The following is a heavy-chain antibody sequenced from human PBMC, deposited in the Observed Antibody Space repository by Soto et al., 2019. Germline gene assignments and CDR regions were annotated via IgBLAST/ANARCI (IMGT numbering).Heavy chain of an antibody. CDR1: GGSISSGDFY. CDR3: ARGITMDRGVISVFDY. J-gene: IGHJ4*02. CDR2: MYYSGST. V-gene: IGHV4-30-4*01. Sequence: SETLCLTCTVSGGSISSGDFYWSWFRQPPGKGLEWIGYMYYSGSTYYNPSLKSRVSISVDTSKNQFSLKLSSVTAADTAVYYCARGITMDRGVISVFDYWGQGTLVTVSS. D-gene: IGHD3-10*01.